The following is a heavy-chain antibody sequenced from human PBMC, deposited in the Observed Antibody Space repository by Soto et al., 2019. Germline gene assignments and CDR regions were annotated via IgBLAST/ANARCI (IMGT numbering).Heavy chain of an antibody. D-gene: IGHD1-26*01. Sequence: SVKVSCKASGGTFSSYAISWVRQAPGQGLEWMGGIIPIFGTANYAQKFQGRVTITADESTSTAYMELSSLRSEDTAVYYCASTVGDVLNCFAPWAQGTSVPVSS. J-gene: IGHJ5*02. V-gene: IGHV1-69*13. CDR1: GGTFSSYA. CDR3: ASTVGDVLNCFAP. CDR2: IIPIFGTA.